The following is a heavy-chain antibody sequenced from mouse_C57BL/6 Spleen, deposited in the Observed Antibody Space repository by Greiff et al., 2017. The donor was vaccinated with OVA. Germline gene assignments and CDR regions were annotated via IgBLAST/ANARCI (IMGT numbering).Heavy chain of an antibody. V-gene: IGHV2-2*01. CDR2: IWSGGST. CDR1: GFSLTSYG. CDR3: ASHYYGSSYAMDY. Sequence: QVQLKESGPGLVQPSQSLSITCTVSGFSLTSYGVHWVRQSPGKGLEWLGVIWSGGSTDNNAAFISRLSISKDNSKSQVFFKMNSLQADDTAIYYCASHYYGSSYAMDYWGQGTSVTVSS. D-gene: IGHD1-1*01. J-gene: IGHJ4*01.